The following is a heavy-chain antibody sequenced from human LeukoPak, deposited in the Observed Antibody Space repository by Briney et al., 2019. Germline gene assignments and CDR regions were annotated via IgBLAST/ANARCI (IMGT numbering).Heavy chain of an antibody. D-gene: IGHD3-10*01. CDR2: ISSSSSYI. J-gene: IGHJ4*02. Sequence: GGSLRLSCAASGFTFSSYSMNWVRQAPGKGLEWVSSISSSSSYIYYADSVKGRFTISRDNAKNSLYLQMNSLRAEDTAVYYCARYRMGLGEFNWGQGTLVTVSS. CDR3: ARYRMGLGEFN. V-gene: IGHV3-21*01. CDR1: GFTFSSYS.